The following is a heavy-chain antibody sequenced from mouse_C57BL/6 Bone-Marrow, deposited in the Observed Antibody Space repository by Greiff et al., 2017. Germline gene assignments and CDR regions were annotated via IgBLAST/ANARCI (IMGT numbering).Heavy chain of an antibody. CDR2: ISYDGSN. CDR1: GYSITSGYY. CDR3: ARCYGSSTGDY. Sequence: DVQLQESGPGLVKPSQSLSLTCSVTGYSITSGYYWNWIRQFPGNKLEWMGYISYDGSNNYNPSLKNRISITRDTSKNQFFLKLNSVTTEDTATYYCARCYGSSTGDYWGQGTTLTVSS. D-gene: IGHD1-1*01. V-gene: IGHV3-6*01. J-gene: IGHJ2*01.